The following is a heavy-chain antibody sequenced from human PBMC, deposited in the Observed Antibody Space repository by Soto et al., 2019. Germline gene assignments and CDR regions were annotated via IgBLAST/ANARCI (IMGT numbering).Heavy chain of an antibody. CDR1: GGSIRSGDYY. Sequence: QVQLQESGPGLGKPSQPLSLPCPVSGGSIRSGDYYWSWLRQHPGKCLERIGYLYYSGNTYYNPSLPSRLTRSVGSSKNQLSLRMGSGTSADYGGDDSEGDCGRISSCCYDARFAPWGQGTLVTVSS. CDR3: EGDCGRISSCCYDARFAP. D-gene: IGHD2-2*01. V-gene: IGHV4-31*03. CDR2: LYYSGNT. J-gene: IGHJ5*02.